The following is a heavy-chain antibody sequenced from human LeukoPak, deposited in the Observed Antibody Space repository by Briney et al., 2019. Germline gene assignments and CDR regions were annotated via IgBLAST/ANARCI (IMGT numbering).Heavy chain of an antibody. J-gene: IGHJ5*02. CDR3: ARDRPGRYCSTISCYSASPFDP. D-gene: IGHD2-2*02. CDR2: IIPIFGTA. V-gene: IGHV1-69*13. CDR1: GGTVGRFP. Sequence: ASVKVSCKASGGTVGRFPISWVRQAPGQGLEWMGGIIPIFGTANYAQNFQGRVTITADESTGTAYMELRSLRSEDTAVYYCARDRPGRYCSTISCYSASPFDPWGQGTLVTVSS.